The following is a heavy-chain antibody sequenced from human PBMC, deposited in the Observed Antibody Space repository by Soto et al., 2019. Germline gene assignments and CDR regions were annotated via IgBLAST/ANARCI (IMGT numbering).Heavy chain of an antibody. V-gene: IGHV3-23*01. CDR2: ISGSGGST. Sequence: GGSLRLSCAASGFTFSSYAMSWVRQAPGKGLEWVSAISGSGGSTYYADSVKGRFTISRDNSKNTLYLQMNSLRAEDTAVYYFAKDHNIVVVPAAINWFDPWGQGTLVTVSS. CDR1: GFTFSSYA. J-gene: IGHJ5*02. CDR3: AKDHNIVVVPAAINWFDP. D-gene: IGHD2-2*02.